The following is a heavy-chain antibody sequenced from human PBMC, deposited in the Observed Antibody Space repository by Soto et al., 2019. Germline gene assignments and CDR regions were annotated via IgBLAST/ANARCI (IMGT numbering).Heavy chain of an antibody. J-gene: IGHJ4*02. CDR1: GGSISSYY. CDR2: IYYSGST. CDR3: ARAGQGYCSGGSCYIPHFDY. Sequence: SETLSLTCTVSGGSISSYYLSWIRQPPGKGLEWIGYIYYSGSTNYNPSLQSRVTISVDTSKNQFSLKLSSVTAADTAVYYCARAGQGYCSGGSCYIPHFDYWGQGTLVTVS. V-gene: IGHV4-59*08. D-gene: IGHD2-15*01.